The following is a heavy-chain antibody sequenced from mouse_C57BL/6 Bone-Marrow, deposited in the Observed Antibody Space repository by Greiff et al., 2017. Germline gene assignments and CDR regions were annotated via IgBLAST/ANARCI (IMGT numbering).Heavy chain of an antibody. D-gene: IGHD3-2*02. CDR2: IYPGDGDT. CDR1: GYAFSSYW. V-gene: IGHV1-80*01. J-gene: IGHJ3*01. Sequence: QVQLKQSGAELVKPGASGKISCKASGYAFSSYWMNWVKQRPGKGLEWIGQIYPGDGDTNYNGKFKGKATLTADKAASTAYMQLSSLTSEDSAVYFCARRLSDPFAYWGQGTLVTVSA. CDR3: ARRLSDPFAY.